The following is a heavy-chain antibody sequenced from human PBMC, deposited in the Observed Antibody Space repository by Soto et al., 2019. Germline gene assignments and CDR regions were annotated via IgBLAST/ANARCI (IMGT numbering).Heavy chain of an antibody. CDR3: AKGAGRSWHWYFDP. CDR1: GFTFRGYV. Sequence: QVQLVESGGGVVQPGGSLRLSCAASGFTFRGYVTHWVRQAPGKGLEWVAVISEDGSDKYYAGSVQVRFTISRDDSRNTLYLQMNSLRTDDTSVYSCAKGAGRSWHWYFDPWGRGTLVTVSS. CDR2: ISEDGSDK. J-gene: IGHJ2*01. D-gene: IGHD6-13*01. V-gene: IGHV3-30*18.